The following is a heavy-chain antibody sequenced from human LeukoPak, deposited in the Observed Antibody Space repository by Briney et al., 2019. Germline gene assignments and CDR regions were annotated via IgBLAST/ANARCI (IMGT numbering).Heavy chain of an antibody. J-gene: IGHJ6*03. CDR3: AKTGGDSVLYYYYMDV. V-gene: IGHV3-30*02. CDR2: IQYDRSNK. Sequence: GGSLRLSCAASGFTLTSYGMHWVRQAPGKGLEWVAFIQYDRSNKNYADSVKGRFTISRNYSKNTLYLQMNSLRAEDTAVYYCAKTGGDSVLYYYYMDVWGKGTTVTVSS. D-gene: IGHD3-10*01. CDR1: GFTLTSYG.